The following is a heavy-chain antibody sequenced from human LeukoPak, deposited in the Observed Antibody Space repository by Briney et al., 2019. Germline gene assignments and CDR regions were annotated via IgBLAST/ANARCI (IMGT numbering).Heavy chain of an antibody. CDR2: INHSGST. CDR1: GGSFSGYY. J-gene: IGHJ5*02. D-gene: IGHD3-22*01. Sequence: SETLSLTCAVYGGSFSGYYWSWIRQPPGRGLEWIGEINHSGSTNYNPSLKSRVAISVDTSKNQFSLKLSSVTAADTAVYYCARTSIYYDSSGYRSWGQGTLVTVSS. V-gene: IGHV4-34*01. CDR3: ARTSIYYDSSGYRS.